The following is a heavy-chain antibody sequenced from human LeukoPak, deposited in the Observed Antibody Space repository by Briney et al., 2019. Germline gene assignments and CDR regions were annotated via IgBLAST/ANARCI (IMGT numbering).Heavy chain of an antibody. CDR2: ISGSGGAT. Sequence: GGSLRLSCETSGFTFDLHAMGWVRQAPGKGLEWVPGISGSGGATFYADSVKGRFNITRDKSTKTLYLQMHNLGAEDTALYYCTKERELFWGHDAYDVWGQGTMVTVSS. D-gene: IGHD1-26*01. J-gene: IGHJ3*01. CDR1: GFTFDLHA. V-gene: IGHV3-23*01. CDR3: TKERELFWGHDAYDV.